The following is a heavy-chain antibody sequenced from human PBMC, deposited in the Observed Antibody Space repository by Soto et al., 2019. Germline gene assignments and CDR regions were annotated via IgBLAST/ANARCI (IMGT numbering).Heavy chain of an antibody. J-gene: IGHJ6*02. CDR1: GYTFTRYG. CDR2: ISGYNGDT. V-gene: IGHV1-18*01. Sequence: ASVKVSCKASGYTFTRYGISLVRQAPGQGLEWMGWISGYNGDTKYAQKFQGRVTMTVDTSTTTAYMELRSLTSDDRAVYYCAKNGQPPYYYYGMDVWG. CDR3: AKNGQPPYYYYGMDV. D-gene: IGHD2-8*01.